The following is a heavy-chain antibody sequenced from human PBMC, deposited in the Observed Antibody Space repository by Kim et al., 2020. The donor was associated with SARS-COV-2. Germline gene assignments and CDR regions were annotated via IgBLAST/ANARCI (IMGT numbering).Heavy chain of an antibody. V-gene: IGHV3-23*01. CDR3: AKRQGYSFDY. CDR1: GFTLSTYA. J-gene: IGHJ4*02. Sequence: GGSLRLSCAASGFTLSTYAISWVRQAPGKGLEWVSVITGSGAGTYYADSVKGRFTISRDNSKNTLYLQMNSLRVEDTAVYYCAKRQGYSFDYWGQGTPVTVSS. CDR2: ITGSGAGT.